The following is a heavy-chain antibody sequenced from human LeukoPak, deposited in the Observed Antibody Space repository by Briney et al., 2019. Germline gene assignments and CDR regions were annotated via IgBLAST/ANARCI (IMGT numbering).Heavy chain of an antibody. D-gene: IGHD3-3*01. CDR1: GFTFSSYS. J-gene: IGHJ6*02. V-gene: IGHV3-23*01. CDR3: AKDTYYDFWSGYDYYYGMDV. Sequence: GGSLRLSCAASGFTFSSYSMNWVRQAPGKGLEWVSAISGSGGSTYYADSVKGRFTISRDNSKNTLYLQMNSLRAGDTAVYYCAKDTYYDFWSGYDYYYGMDVWGQGTTVTVSS. CDR2: ISGSGGST.